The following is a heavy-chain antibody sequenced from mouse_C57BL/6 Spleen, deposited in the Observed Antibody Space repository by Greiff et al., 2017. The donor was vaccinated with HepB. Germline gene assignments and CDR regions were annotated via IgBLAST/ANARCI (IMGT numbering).Heavy chain of an antibody. CDR3: ARDGTTALDY. CDR2: IDPSDSET. CDR1: GYTFTSYW. V-gene: IGHV1-52*01. J-gene: IGHJ2*01. D-gene: IGHD1-2*01. Sequence: QVQLKQPGAELVRPGSSVKLSCKASGYTFTSYWMHWVKQRPIQGLEWIGNIDPSDSETHYNQKFKDKATLTVDKSSSTAYMQLSSLTSEDSAVYYCARDGTTALDYWGQGTTLTVSS.